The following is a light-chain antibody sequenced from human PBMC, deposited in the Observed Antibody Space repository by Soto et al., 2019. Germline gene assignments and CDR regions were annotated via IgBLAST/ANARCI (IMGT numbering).Light chain of an antibody. Sequence: DIQMTQSPSTLPASVGDRVTITCRASQSISSWSAWYQQKPGKAPKLLIYKPSSLESEVPSRFSGSGSGTEFPLTISSLQPDDFATYYFQQYNSYPWTFGQGTQVEI. V-gene: IGKV1-5*03. CDR3: QQYNSYPWT. CDR1: QSISSW. J-gene: IGKJ1*01. CDR2: KPS.